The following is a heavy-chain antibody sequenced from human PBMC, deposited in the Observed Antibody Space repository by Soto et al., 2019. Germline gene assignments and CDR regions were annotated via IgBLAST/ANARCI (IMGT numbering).Heavy chain of an antibody. V-gene: IGHV4-31*03. CDR3: ASAKLVPAYWEWLDP. J-gene: IGHJ5*02. D-gene: IGHD2-2*01. CDR1: GGSVSSSGDC. Sequence: SETLSLTCTVSGGSVSSSGDCWSWIRQHPGRGLEWIGYIYSSGSGHNNPSLKSRVTISVDTSKNEFSLKLSSVTAADTAVYYCASAKLVPAYWEWLDPWGQGTPVTVSS. CDR2: IYSSGSG.